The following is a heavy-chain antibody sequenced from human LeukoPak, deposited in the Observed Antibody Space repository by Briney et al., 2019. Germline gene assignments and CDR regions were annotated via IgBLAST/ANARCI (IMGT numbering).Heavy chain of an antibody. CDR1: GFTFSSYS. CDR3: ARVDIVVVPAVMGAYYYYYMDV. Sequence: SGGSLRLSCAASGFTFSSYSMNWVRQAPGKGLEWVSYISSSSSTIYYADSVKGRFTISRDNAKNSLYLQMNSLRAEDTAVYYCARVDIVVVPAVMGAYYYYYMDVWGKGTTVTVS. J-gene: IGHJ6*03. CDR2: ISSSSSTI. V-gene: IGHV3-48*01. D-gene: IGHD2-2*03.